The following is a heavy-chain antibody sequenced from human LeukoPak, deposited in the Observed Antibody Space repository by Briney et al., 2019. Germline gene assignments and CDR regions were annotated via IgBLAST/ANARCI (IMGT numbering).Heavy chain of an antibody. Sequence: GASVKVSCKASGYTFSGYYMHWVRQAPGQGLEWKGWINANNGGTIYAQKFQGRVTMTRDTSISTAYMELSRLRSDDTAVYYCARAHSAYSYDYWGQGTLVPVSS. V-gene: IGHV1-2*02. D-gene: IGHD3-22*01. J-gene: IGHJ4*02. CDR3: ARAHSAYSYDY. CDR1: GYTFSGYY. CDR2: INANNGGT.